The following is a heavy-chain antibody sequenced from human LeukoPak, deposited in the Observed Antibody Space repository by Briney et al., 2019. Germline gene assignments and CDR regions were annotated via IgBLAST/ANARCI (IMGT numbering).Heavy chain of an antibody. CDR2: ISTSSSYI. D-gene: IGHD2-15*01. CDR3: ARCSGGSYYHSDDY. CDR1: GFTFSSYS. J-gene: IGHJ4*02. V-gene: IGHV3-21*01. Sequence: GGSLRLSCAASGFTFSSYSMNWVPQAPGKGLEWVSSISTSSSYIFYADSVKGRFTISRDNAKNSLYLQMNSLRAEDTAVYYCARCSGGSYYHSDDYWGQGTLVTVSS.